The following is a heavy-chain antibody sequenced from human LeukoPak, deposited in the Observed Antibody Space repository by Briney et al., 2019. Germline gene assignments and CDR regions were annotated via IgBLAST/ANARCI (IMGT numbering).Heavy chain of an antibody. D-gene: IGHD3-16*02. CDR3: ARDVGLRLGELSLYYFDY. J-gene: IGHJ4*02. V-gene: IGHV1-69*13. Sequence: AVKVSCKASGGTFSSYAISLVRQAPGEGLEWMGGIIPIFCTANYAQKFHGRVTITADDSTSTAYMELSSLRSEDTAVYYCARDVGLRLGELSLYYFDYWGQGTLVTVSS. CDR1: GGTFSSYA. CDR2: IIPIFCTA.